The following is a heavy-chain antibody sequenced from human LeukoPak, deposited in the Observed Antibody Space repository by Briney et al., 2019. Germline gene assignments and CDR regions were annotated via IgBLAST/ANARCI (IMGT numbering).Heavy chain of an antibody. CDR2: IYTSGST. V-gene: IGHV4-4*07. D-gene: IGHD6-19*01. CDR1: GGSISSCY. Sequence: SETLSLTCTVSGGSISSCYWSWIRQPAGKGLEWIGRIYTSGSTNYNPSLKSRVTMSVDTSKNQFSLKLSSVTAADTAVYYCARLYSSGHHFDYWGQGTLVTVSS. CDR3: ARLYSSGHHFDY. J-gene: IGHJ4*02.